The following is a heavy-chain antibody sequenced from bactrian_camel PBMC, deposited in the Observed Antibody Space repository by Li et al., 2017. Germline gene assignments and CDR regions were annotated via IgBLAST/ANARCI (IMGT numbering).Heavy chain of an antibody. CDR2: NDSDGGST. V-gene: IGHV3S40*01. CDR1: GCPYSEYV. D-gene: IGHD2*01. J-gene: IGHJ4*01. Sequence: VQLVESGGGSVQSGGSLRLSCVVSGCPYSEYVMGWFRQAPGKEREGVAANDSDGGSTYYTDSVKGRFTISRDNSKVTVYLQMNSLKPDDTGTYVCAAESHPHGGRYGPCPNEYVIWGRGTQVTVS. CDR3: AAESHPHGGRYGPCPNEYVI.